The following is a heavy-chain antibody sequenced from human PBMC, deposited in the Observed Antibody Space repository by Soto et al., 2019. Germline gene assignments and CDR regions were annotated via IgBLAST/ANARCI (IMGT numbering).Heavy chain of an antibody. V-gene: IGHV1-46*01. CDR2: INPGGGAT. D-gene: IGHD1-26*01. CDR1: GYIFTNYY. Sequence: QVQLVQSGAEVKKPGASVKVSCKASGYIFTNYYIYWVRQAPGQGLEYIGIINPGGGATDYAQKFQGRVTMTRDTSTRTVYGEVSSLRYEDTAVYYCARGIVGALIRWFDSWGQGTLVTVSS. CDR3: ARGIVGALIRWFDS. J-gene: IGHJ5*01.